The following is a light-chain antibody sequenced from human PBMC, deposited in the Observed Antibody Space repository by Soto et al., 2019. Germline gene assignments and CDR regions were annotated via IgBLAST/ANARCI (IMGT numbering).Light chain of an antibody. Sequence: DVVLTQSPLSLPVTLGQPASISCRSTQSLVYSDGNIYLNWFQQRPGQSPRRLIYKVSNRDSGVPDRFSGSGSGTDFTLKISMVEAEDVGVYYCMQGTHWPPITFGQGTRLEIK. CDR1: QSLVYSDGNIY. V-gene: IGKV2-30*01. J-gene: IGKJ5*01. CDR3: MQGTHWPPIT. CDR2: KVS.